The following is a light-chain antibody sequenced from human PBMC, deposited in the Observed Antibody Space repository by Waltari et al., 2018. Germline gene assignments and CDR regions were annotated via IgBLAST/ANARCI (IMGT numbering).Light chain of an antibody. CDR2: VNSDGSY. Sequence: QLILTQSPSASASLGASVKPSCTLSSGHSNDAIAWLQRQPEKGPRYLMKVNSDGSYIKGDGIPDRFSGSSSGADRYLTISSLQSEDEADYYCETGGFGIWRFGGGTKLTVL. CDR1: SGHSNDA. V-gene: IGLV4-69*01. CDR3: ETGGFGIWR. J-gene: IGLJ2*01.